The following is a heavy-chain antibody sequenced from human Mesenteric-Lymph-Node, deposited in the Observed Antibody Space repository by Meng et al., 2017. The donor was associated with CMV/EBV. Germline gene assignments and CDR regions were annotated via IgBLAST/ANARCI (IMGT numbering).Heavy chain of an antibody. CDR2: AIPIVGVA. J-gene: IGHJ4*02. Sequence: GTFPSYALSWVRQAPGQGLEWMGRAIPIVGVANYAQKFQGRVTITADKSTSTAYMELSSLRSEDTAVYYCARDLQPSGGNSPNLDYWGQGTLVTVSS. D-gene: IGHD4-23*01. CDR1: GTFPSYA. CDR3: ARDLQPSGGNSPNLDY. V-gene: IGHV1-69*04.